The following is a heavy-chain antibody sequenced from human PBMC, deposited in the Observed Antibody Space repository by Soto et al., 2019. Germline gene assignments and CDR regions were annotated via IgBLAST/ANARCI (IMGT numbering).Heavy chain of an antibody. D-gene: IGHD3-10*01. V-gene: IGHV4-31*03. CDR3: ARGSEITMVRGVIIAGGYFDY. Sequence: SETLSPTCTVSGGSISSGGYYWSWIRQHPGKGLEWIGYIYYSGSTYYNPSLKSRVTISVDTSKNQFSLKLSSVTAADTAVYYCARGSEITMVRGVIIAGGYFDYWGQGTLVTVSS. CDR1: GGSISSGGYY. J-gene: IGHJ4*02. CDR2: IYYSGST.